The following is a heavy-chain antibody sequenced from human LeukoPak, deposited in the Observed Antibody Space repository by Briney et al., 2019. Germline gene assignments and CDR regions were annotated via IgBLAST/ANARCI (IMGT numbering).Heavy chain of an antibody. V-gene: IGHV1-2*02. CDR3: ARGPNHYYYMDF. CDR2: INPDGGVT. CDR1: GYNFTNYY. Sequence: ASVKVSCKASGYNFTNYYMHWVRQAPGQGLEWMGWINPDGGVTKSAQNFQGRVTMTRDKSINTVYMELSGLTSDDTALYYCARGPNHYYYMDFWGTGTTVSVSS. D-gene: IGHD2-8*01. J-gene: IGHJ6*03.